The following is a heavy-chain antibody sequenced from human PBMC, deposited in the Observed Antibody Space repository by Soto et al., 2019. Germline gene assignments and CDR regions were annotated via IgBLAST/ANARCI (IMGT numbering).Heavy chain of an antibody. Sequence: EVQLVESGGGLVQPGGSLRLSCAASGFTFSSYWMSWVRQAPGKGLEWVANIKEDGSEKYYVDSVKGRFTISRDNVKNSLYLKMNSLSAEDTAVYYCAREDIVVLVAATFFDYWCQGTLVTASS. CDR1: GFTFSSYW. D-gene: IGHD2-15*01. J-gene: IGHJ4*02. CDR2: IKEDGSEK. CDR3: AREDIVVLVAATFFDY. V-gene: IGHV3-7*01.